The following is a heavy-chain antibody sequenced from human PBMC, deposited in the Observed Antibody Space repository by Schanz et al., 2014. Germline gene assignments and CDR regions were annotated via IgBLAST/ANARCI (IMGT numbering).Heavy chain of an antibody. Sequence: QEQLVESGGGVVQPGRSLRLSCAASGFTFSDFGMHWVRQTPVKGLEWVATIWFDGSKTDYADSVKGRFTISRDNSKNTLFLQMSSLRGEDTAVYYCAGDWASGRYYSDYWGQGTLVTVSS. V-gene: IGHV3-33*01. CDR3: AGDWASGRYYSDY. J-gene: IGHJ4*02. D-gene: IGHD1-26*01. CDR1: GFTFSDFG. CDR2: IWFDGSKT.